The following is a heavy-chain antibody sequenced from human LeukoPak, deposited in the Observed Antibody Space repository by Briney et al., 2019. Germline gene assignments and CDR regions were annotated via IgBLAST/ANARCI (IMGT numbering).Heavy chain of an antibody. CDR3: AKTRPLDSSSWSHGDY. J-gene: IGHJ4*02. D-gene: IGHD6-13*01. Sequence: GGSLRLSCVASGFTVSSNYMSWVRQAPGKGLEWVSVIYSGGNTHYADSVKGRFTISRDSSKNTLYLQMNSLRAEDTAVYYCAKTRPLDSSSWSHGDYWGQGTLVTVSS. CDR1: GFTVSSNY. V-gene: IGHV3-53*01. CDR2: IYSGGNT.